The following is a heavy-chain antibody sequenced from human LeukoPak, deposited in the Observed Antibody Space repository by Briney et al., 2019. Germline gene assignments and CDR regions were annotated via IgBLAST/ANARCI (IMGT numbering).Heavy chain of an antibody. CDR1: GYTFTGYY. D-gene: IGHD2-2*02. Sequence: ASVKVSCKASGYTFTGYYMHWVRQAPGQGLEWMGWISAYNGNTNYAQKLQGRVTMTTDTSTSTAYMELRSLRSDDTAVCYCASDQILFRYCSSTSCNTHAFDIWGQGTMVTVSS. CDR3: ASDQILFRYCSSTSCNTHAFDI. J-gene: IGHJ3*02. CDR2: ISAYNGNT. V-gene: IGHV1-18*04.